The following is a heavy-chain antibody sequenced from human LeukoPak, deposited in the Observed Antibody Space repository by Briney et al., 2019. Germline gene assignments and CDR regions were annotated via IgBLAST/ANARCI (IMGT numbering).Heavy chain of an antibody. J-gene: IGHJ4*02. D-gene: IGHD5-18*01. CDR2: IRGSGDST. V-gene: IGHV3-23*01. CDR3: AKSTGIGYSYGYDFEY. Sequence: PGGSLRLSCAASGFTFSSYAMSWVRQAPGKGLEWVSSIRGSGDSTYYADSVKGRFTISRDNSKNTLDLQMNNLRAEDTALYYCAKSTGIGYSYGYDFEYWGQGTLVTVSS. CDR1: GFTFSSYA.